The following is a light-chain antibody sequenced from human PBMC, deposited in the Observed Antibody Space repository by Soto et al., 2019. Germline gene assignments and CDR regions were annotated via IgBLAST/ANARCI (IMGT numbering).Light chain of an antibody. Sequence: QSALTQPASVSGSPGQSITISCTGTSSDVGGYNFVSWYQHHPGRAPTLMIYDVTNRPSGVSNRFSGSKSGNTASLTISGLQAEDEADYYCTSYASTTTPYAFGSGTKVTVL. CDR3: TSYASTTTPYA. J-gene: IGLJ1*01. V-gene: IGLV2-14*03. CDR2: DVT. CDR1: SSDVGGYNF.